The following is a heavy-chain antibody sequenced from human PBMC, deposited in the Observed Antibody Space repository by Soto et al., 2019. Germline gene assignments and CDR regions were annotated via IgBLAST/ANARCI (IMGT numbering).Heavy chain of an antibody. D-gene: IGHD6-13*01. J-gene: IGHJ4*02. Sequence: LKISCQCSGYTFSNFWIAWVRQLPGKGLEWMGIIYPGDYETRYSPSFHGKVTISADRSIGTAYLQWSSLEASDSAFYFCARSPRSSPYFDYWGQGALVTVSS. V-gene: IGHV5-51*01. CDR2: IYPGDYET. CDR1: GYTFSNFW. CDR3: ARSPRSSPYFDY.